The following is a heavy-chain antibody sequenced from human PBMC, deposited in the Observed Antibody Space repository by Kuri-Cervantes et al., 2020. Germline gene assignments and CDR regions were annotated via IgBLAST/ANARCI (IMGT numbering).Heavy chain of an antibody. CDR2: IYPGDSDT. J-gene: IGHJ3*02. CDR1: GYSFTSYW. CDR3: ARRSYGSGSYYTHYAFDI. V-gene: IGHV5-51*01. D-gene: IGHD3-10*01. Sequence: GESLKISCKGSGYSFTSYWNGWVRQMPGKGLEWMGIIYPGDSDTRYSPSFQGQVTISADKSISTAYLQWSSLKASDTAMYYCARRSYGSGSYYTHYAFDIWGQGTMVTVSS.